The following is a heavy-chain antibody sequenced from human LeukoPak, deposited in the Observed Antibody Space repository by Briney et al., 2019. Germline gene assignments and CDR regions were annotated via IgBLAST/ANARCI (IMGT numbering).Heavy chain of an antibody. CDR2: ISGSGGST. CDR3: ANEDGNSGDAFDI. D-gene: IGHD4-23*01. V-gene: IGHV3-23*01. J-gene: IGHJ3*02. Sequence: GTSLRLSCAASGFTFSSYGMYWVRQAPGKGLEWVSGISGSGGSTFYADSVKGRFTISRENSKKTLYLQMNSLRAEDTAIYYCANEDGNSGDAFDIWGQGTMVTVSS. CDR1: GFTFSSYG.